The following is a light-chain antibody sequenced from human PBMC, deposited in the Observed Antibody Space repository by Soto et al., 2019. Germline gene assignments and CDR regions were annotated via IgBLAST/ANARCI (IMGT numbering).Light chain of an antibody. V-gene: IGKV1-39*01. CDR1: QSIARY. CDR2: AAS. CDR3: QQSYSTPLS. J-gene: IGKJ3*01. Sequence: DIHMTQSPSSLSASVGDRVTITCRTSQSIARYLNWYQQKPGKAPKLLIFAASSLQSGVPSRFSGSGSGTDFTLTISSLQPEDFATYYCQQSYSTPLSFGPWTKVDLK.